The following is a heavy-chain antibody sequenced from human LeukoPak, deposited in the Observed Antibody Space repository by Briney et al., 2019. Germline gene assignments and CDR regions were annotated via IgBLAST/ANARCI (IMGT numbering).Heavy chain of an antibody. V-gene: IGHV1-8*01. CDR3: ARGYGSYYYYYMDV. D-gene: IGHD1-26*01. Sequence: ASVKVSYKASGYTFTSYDINWVRQATGQGLEWMGWMNPNSGNTGYAQKFQGRVTMTRNTSISTAYMELSSLRSEDTAVYYCARGYGSYYYYYMDVWGKGTTVTISS. CDR2: MNPNSGNT. J-gene: IGHJ6*03. CDR1: GYTFTSYD.